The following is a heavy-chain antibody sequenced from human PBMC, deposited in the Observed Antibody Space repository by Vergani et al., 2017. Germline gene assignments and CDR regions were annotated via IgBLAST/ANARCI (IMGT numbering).Heavy chain of an antibody. CDR2: ISGGGDTN. Sequence: VQLLESGGGLVQSGGSLRLSCAASGFTFNSFAMTWVRQAPGMGLEWISTISGGGDTNHYADSVKGRFTISRDNYKSTLYLQIKSLRAEDTAVYYCAKGDRLEARDNWFDSWGQGSQVTGSS. J-gene: IGHJ5*01. CDR3: AKGDRLEARDNWFDS. D-gene: IGHD6-6*01. V-gene: IGHV3-23*01. CDR1: GFTFNSFA.